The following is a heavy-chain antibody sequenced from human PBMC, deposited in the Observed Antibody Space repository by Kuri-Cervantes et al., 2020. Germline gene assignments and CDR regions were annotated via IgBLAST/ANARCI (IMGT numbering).Heavy chain of an antibody. CDR1: GFTFSSYG. V-gene: IGHV3-30*03. CDR2: ISYDGSNK. J-gene: IGHJ4*02. CDR3: ARVVRGVRVWFGELD. Sequence: GGSLRLSCAASGFTFSSYGMHWVRQAPGKGLEWVAVISYDGSNKYYADSVKGRFTISRDNSKNTLYLQMNSLRAEDTAVYYCARVVRGVRVWFGELDWGQGTLVTSPQ. D-gene: IGHD3-10*01.